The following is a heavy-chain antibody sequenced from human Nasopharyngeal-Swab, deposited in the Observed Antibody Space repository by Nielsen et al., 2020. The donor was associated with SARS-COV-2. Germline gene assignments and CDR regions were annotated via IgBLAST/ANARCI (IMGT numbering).Heavy chain of an antibody. V-gene: IGHV1-69*01. D-gene: IGHD2-2*01. J-gene: IGHJ4*02. Sequence: WVRQAPGQGLEWMGGIIPIFGTANYAQKFQGRVTITADESTSTAYMELSSLRSEDTAVYYCARFCSSTSCLGVVYYFDYWGQGTLVTVSS. CDR3: ARFCSSTSCLGVVYYFDY. CDR2: IIPIFGTA.